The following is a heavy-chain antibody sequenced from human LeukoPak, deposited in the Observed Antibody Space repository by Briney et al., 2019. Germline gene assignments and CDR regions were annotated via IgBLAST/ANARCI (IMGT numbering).Heavy chain of an antibody. CDR1: GGSFSGYY. Sequence: SEALSLTCAVYGGSFSGYYWSWIRQPPGKGLEWIGEINHSGSTNYNPSLKSRVTISVDTSKNQFSLKLSSVTAADTAVYYCARSGYSGGYHGVDYWGQGTLVTVSA. V-gene: IGHV4-34*01. CDR2: INHSGST. J-gene: IGHJ4*02. D-gene: IGHD1-26*01. CDR3: ARSGYSGGYHGVDY.